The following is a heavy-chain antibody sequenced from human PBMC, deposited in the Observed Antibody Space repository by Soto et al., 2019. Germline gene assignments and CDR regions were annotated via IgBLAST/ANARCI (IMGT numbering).Heavy chain of an antibody. CDR2: IYHGGTT. D-gene: IGHD6-19*01. CDR1: GYSISSGSD. V-gene: IGHV4-38-2*02. J-gene: IGHJ4*01. CDR3: ARVHVMVVAGSTFDY. Sequence: ETLSHSCTVSGYSISSGSDWAWIRQPPGKGPEWTASIYHGGTTFYNPSLKSRITISVDTSNNQFSLKLTSVTAADTAVYYCARVHVMVVAGSTFDYWGHGTLVTVSS.